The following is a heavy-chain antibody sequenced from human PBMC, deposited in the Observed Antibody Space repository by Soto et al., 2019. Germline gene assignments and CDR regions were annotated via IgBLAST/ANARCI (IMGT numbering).Heavy chain of an antibody. J-gene: IGHJ6*02. CDR3: ARGGGRSYYPPTVNYGMDV. CDR1: GGTFSSYA. CDR2: IIPIFGTA. D-gene: IGHD1-26*01. Sequence: ASVKVSCKASGGTFSSYAISWVRQAPGQGLEWMGGIIPIFGTANYAQKFQGRVTITADESTSTAYMELSSLRSEDTAVYYCARGGGRSYYPPTVNYGMDVWGQGTTVTVSS. V-gene: IGHV1-69*13.